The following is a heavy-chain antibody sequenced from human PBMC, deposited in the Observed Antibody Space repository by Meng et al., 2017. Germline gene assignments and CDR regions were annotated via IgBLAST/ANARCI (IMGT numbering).Heavy chain of an antibody. J-gene: IGHJ5*02. CDR3: ASIKVDP. D-gene: IGHD1-14*01. CDR2: ISSSGSTI. Sequence: VWVGGLWGGLDNPDGALGLPCASSGFTFRDYYMSWTRQAPGKGLEWVSYISSSGSTIYYADSVKGRFTISRDNAKNSLYLQMNSLRAEDTAVYYCASIKVDPWGQGTLVTVSS. CDR1: GFTFRDYY. V-gene: IGHV3-11*01.